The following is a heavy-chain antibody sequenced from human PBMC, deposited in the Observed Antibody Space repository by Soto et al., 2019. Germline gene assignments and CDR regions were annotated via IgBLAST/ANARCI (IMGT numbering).Heavy chain of an antibody. J-gene: IGHJ6*02. V-gene: IGHV4-59*12. CDR3: ARVPDV. Sequence: SETLSLTCTVSGGSISSYYWSWIGQPPGKGLEWIGYIYHNGSPYYNPSLKGRVTISVDRSKNQFSLKLSSVTAADTAVYYCARVPDVWGQGTTVTVSS. CDR1: GGSISSYY. CDR2: IYHNGSP.